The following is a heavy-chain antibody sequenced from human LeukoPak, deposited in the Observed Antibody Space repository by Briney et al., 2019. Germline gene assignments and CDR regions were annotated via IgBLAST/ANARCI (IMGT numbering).Heavy chain of an antibody. J-gene: IGHJ4*02. CDR3: ARVDYDSSGYPDY. CDR1: GFTFSSYA. V-gene: IGHV3-64*01. D-gene: IGHD3-22*01. Sequence: SGGSLRLSCAASGFTFSSYAMPWVRQAPGKGLEYVSAISSNGGSTYYANSVKGRFTISRDNSKNTLYLQMGSLRAEDMAVYYCARVDYDSSGYPDYWGQGTLVTVSS. CDR2: ISSNGGST.